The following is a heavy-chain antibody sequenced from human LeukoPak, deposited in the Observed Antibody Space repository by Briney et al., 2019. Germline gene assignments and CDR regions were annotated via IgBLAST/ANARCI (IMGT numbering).Heavy chain of an antibody. CDR3: ARVDSSGWLIYGMDV. D-gene: IGHD6-19*01. Sequence: GGSLRLSCAASGFTFSSYAMSWVRQAPGKGLEWVSAISGSGGSTYYADSVKGRFAISRDNSKNTLYLQMNSLRAEDTAVYYCARVDSSGWLIYGMDVWGQGTTVTVSS. J-gene: IGHJ6*02. CDR2: ISGSGGST. CDR1: GFTFSSYA. V-gene: IGHV3-23*01.